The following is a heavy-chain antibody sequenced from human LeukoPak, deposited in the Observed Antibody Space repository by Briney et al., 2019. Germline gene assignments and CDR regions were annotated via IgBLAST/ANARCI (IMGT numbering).Heavy chain of an antibody. CDR2: INPNSGGT. D-gene: IGHD5-18*01. Sequence: ASVTVSCKASGYTFTVYYMHWVRQAPGQGLEWMGWINPNSGGTNYAQKFQGRVTMTRDTSISTAYMELSRLRSDDTAVYYCAKNGGYSYGLYYFDYWGQGTLVTVSS. J-gene: IGHJ4*02. CDR3: AKNGGYSYGLYYFDY. V-gene: IGHV1-2*02. CDR1: GYTFTVYY.